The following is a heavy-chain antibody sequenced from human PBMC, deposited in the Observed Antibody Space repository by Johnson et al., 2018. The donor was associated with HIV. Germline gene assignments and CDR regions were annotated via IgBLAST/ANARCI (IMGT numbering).Heavy chain of an antibody. CDR3: AREYYGSGSDAFDI. J-gene: IGHJ3*02. CDR2: ISSSGDTM. Sequence: QVQLVESGGGLVKPGGSLRLSCAASGFSFSDYYMSWIRQAPGKGLEWVSYISSSGDTMYNADSVKGRFTISRDNAKNSLYLQMNSLRAEDTAVYYCAREYYGSGSDAFDIWGQGTMVTVSS. D-gene: IGHD3-10*01. CDR1: GFSFSDYY. V-gene: IGHV3-11*04.